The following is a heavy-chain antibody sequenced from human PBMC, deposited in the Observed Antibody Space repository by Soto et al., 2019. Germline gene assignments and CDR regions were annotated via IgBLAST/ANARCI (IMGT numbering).Heavy chain of an antibody. Sequence: QVQLVESGGGVVQPGRSLRLSCAASGFTFSSYGMHWVRQAPGKGLEWVAVIWSDGSNKYYADSVKGRFTISRDKSKNTLYLQMNSLRAEDTAVYYCASEYCSGGSCYYYGMDVWGQGTTVTVSS. CDR2: IWSDGSNK. CDR1: GFTFSSYG. V-gene: IGHV3-33*01. CDR3: ASEYCSGGSCYYYGMDV. J-gene: IGHJ6*02. D-gene: IGHD2-15*01.